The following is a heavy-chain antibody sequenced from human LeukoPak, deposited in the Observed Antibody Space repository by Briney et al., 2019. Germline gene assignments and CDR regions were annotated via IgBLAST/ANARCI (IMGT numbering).Heavy chain of an antibody. Sequence: PSQTLSLTCTVSGGSISSGGYYWSWIRQHSGKGLEWIGYIYYSGSTYYNPSLKSRVTISVDTSKNQFSLKLSSVTAADTAVYYCARLNTYYDFWSGYYTPNWFDPWGQGTLVTVSS. CDR3: ARLNTYYDFWSGYYTPNWFDP. CDR2: IYYSGST. J-gene: IGHJ5*02. CDR1: GGSISSGGYY. V-gene: IGHV4-31*03. D-gene: IGHD3-3*01.